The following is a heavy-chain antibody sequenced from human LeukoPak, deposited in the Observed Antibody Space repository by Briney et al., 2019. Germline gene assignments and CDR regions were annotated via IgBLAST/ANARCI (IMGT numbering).Heavy chain of an antibody. J-gene: IGHJ4*02. CDR2: INPNSGGT. Sequence: ASVRVSCKASGYTFTGYYMHWVRQAPGQGLEWMGWINPNSGGTNYAQRFQGRVTMTRDTSISTAYMELSRLRSDDTAVYYCARDWSRNGYNLYYFDYWGQGTLVTVSS. CDR3: ARDWSRNGYNLYYFDY. CDR1: GYTFTGYY. V-gene: IGHV1-2*02. D-gene: IGHD5-24*01.